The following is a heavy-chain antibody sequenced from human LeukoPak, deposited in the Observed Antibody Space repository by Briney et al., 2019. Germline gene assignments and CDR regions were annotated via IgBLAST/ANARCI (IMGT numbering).Heavy chain of an antibody. CDR2: ISGSGGST. V-gene: IGHV3-23*01. CDR1: GFTFSSYG. D-gene: IGHD1-26*01. CDR3: AKDLIVEGASDY. J-gene: IGHJ4*02. Sequence: GGSLRLSCAVSGFTFSSYGMSWVRRAPGKGLEWVSAISGSGGSTYYADSVKGRFTISRDNSKNTLYLQMNSLRAEDTAVYYCAKDLIVEGASDYWGQGTLVTVSS.